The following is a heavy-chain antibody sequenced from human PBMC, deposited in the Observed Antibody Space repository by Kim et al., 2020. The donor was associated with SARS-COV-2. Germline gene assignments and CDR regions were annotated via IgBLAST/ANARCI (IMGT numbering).Heavy chain of an antibody. D-gene: IGHD3-22*01. V-gene: IGHV6-1*01. Sequence: SQTLSLTCAISGDRVSRNFAAWSWIRQSPSRGLEWLGRTYYRSKWYNDYASSLNGRVTIKPDTSTNQFSLQLNSVTPEDTAVYFCARTPLYFFDSSGYRGAIDIWGQGTMVTVSS. J-gene: IGHJ3*02. CDR3: ARTPLYFFDSSGYRGAIDI. CDR2: TYYRSKWYN. CDR1: GDRVSRNFAA.